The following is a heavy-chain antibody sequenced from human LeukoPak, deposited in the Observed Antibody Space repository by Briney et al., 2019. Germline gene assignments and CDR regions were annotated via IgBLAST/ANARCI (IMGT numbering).Heavy chain of an antibody. CDR3: ARADTAMVSLYFDY. D-gene: IGHD5-18*01. V-gene: IGHV1-2*02. J-gene: IGHJ4*02. CDR1: GYTFTGYY. Sequence: ASVKVSCKASGYTFTGYYMHWVRQAPGQGLGWMGWINPNSGGTNYAQKFQGRVTMTRDTSISTAYMELSRLRSDDTAVYYCARADTAMVSLYFDYWGQGTLVTVSS. CDR2: INPNSGGT.